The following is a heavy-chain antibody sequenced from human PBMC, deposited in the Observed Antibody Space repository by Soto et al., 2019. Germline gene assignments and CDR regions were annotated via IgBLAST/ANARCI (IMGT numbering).Heavy chain of an antibody. J-gene: IGHJ6*02. D-gene: IGHD5-18*01. CDR2: ISGYNGQT. V-gene: IGHV1-18*01. Sequence: QVQVVQSGPEVKKPGASVKVSCKTSGYTFTTYGISWMRQAPGQGLEWMGWISGYNGQTNYAQKFRGRVTITTDTSTSTAYMELRSLRPDDTAMYYCARDGRKQLWVEGVNAMDVWGQGTTVTVSS. CDR3: ARDGRKQLWVEGVNAMDV. CDR1: GYTFTTYG.